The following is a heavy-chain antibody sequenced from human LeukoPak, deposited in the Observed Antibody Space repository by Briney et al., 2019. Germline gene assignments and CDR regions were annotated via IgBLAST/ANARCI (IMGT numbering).Heavy chain of an antibody. D-gene: IGHD3-22*01. V-gene: IGHV1-18*01. Sequence: ASVKVSCKASGYTFSDYGITWVRQAPGQGVEWMGWIGAYNDNTNYAQKFQGRVTLTTDTSTSTAYMELSSLRSEDTAVYYCARAYYDSSGYYDYWGQGTLVTVSS. CDR2: IGAYNDNT. J-gene: IGHJ4*02. CDR3: ARAYYDSSGYYDY. CDR1: GYTFSDYG.